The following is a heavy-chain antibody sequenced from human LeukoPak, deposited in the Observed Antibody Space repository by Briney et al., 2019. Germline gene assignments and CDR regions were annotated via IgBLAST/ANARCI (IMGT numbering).Heavy chain of an antibody. CDR2: IKQDGTEK. CDR1: GFTFGAYW. D-gene: IGHD5-18*01. Sequence: GGSLRLSCAASGFTFGAYWMIWVRQAPGKGLEWVANIKQDGTEKYYVDSVKGRFTISRDNAKKSLYLQMNSLRAEDTAVYYCARGVNTLFDYWGQGTLVTVSS. J-gene: IGHJ4*02. V-gene: IGHV3-7*03. CDR3: ARGVNTLFDY.